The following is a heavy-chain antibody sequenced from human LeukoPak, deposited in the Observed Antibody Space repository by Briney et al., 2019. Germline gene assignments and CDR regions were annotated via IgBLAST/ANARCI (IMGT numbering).Heavy chain of an antibody. CDR1: GFTFSSYA. Sequence: GGSLRLSCAASGFTFSSYAMSWVRQAPGKGLEWVSAISGSGGSTYYADSVKGRFTISRDNSKNTLYPQMNSLRAEDTAVYYCAKDVGTLLLYYGMDVWGQGTTVTVSS. D-gene: IGHD2-15*01. J-gene: IGHJ6*02. CDR2: ISGSGGST. V-gene: IGHV3-23*01. CDR3: AKDVGTLLLYYGMDV.